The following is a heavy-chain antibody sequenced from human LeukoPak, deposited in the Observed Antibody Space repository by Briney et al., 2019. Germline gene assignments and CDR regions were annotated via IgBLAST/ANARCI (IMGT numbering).Heavy chain of an antibody. CDR2: IYYTGRT. V-gene: IGHV4-39*01. J-gene: IGHJ5*02. CDR3: AQSLGSGNWIGNWFDP. Sequence: SETLSLTCTVSGASISSSSHSWGWIRPPPGKGLEWTGTIYYTGRTYYNPSLESRLTISVDTSKNQFSLKLTSVTAADTAIYYCAQSLGSGNWIGNWFDPWGQGTLVTVSS. CDR1: GASISSSSHS. D-gene: IGHD1-1*01.